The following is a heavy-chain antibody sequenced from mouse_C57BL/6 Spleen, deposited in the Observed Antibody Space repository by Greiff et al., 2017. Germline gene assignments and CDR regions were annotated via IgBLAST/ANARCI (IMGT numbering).Heavy chain of an antibody. CDR1: GYTFTDYE. Sequence: VQLQQSGAELVRPGASVTLSCKASGYTFTDYEMHWVKQTPVHGLEWIGAIDPETGGTAYNQKFKGKAILTADKSSSTAYMELRSLTSQVSAVYYCTRPLFDYWGQGTTLTVSS. CDR3: TRPLFDY. J-gene: IGHJ2*01. V-gene: IGHV1-15*01. CDR2: IDPETGGT.